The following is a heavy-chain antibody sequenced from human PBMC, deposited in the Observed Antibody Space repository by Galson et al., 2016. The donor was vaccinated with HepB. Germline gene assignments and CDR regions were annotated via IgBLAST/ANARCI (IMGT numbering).Heavy chain of an antibody. CDR2: IYYSRTT. J-gene: IGHJ3*01. V-gene: IGHV4-31*11. Sequence: TLSLTCDVSGGSISSGGYYWSWIRQLPGNGLEWIGYIYYSRTTYYNPSLRSRLSISADTSKNQFSLELSSVTAAETAVYFCARLTSTVTFDAFDVWGQGTMGTVSS. CDR3: ARLTSTVTFDAFDV. CDR1: GGSISSGGYY. D-gene: IGHD1-1*01.